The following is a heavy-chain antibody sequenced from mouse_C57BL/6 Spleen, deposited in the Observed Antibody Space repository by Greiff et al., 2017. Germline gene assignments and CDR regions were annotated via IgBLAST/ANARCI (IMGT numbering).Heavy chain of an antibody. CDR2: INPSTGGT. J-gene: IGHJ4*01. CDR3: ARSYGSSYYAMDY. Sequence: VQLQQSGPELVKPGASVKISCKASGYSFTGYYMNWVKQSPEKSLEWIGEINPSTGGTTYNQKFKAKTTLTVDKSSSTAYMQLKSLTSEDSAVYYCARSYGSSYYAMDYWGQGTSVTVSS. D-gene: IGHD1-1*01. V-gene: IGHV1-42*01. CDR1: GYSFTGYY.